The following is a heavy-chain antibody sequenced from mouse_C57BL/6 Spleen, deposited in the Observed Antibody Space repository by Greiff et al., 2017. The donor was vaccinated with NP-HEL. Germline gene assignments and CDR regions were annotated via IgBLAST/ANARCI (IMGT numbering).Heavy chain of an antibody. Sequence: QVQLQQPGAELVKPGASVKLSCKASGYTFTSYWMHWVKQRPGQGLEWIGMIHPNSGSTNYNEKFKSKATLTVDKSSSTAYMQLSSLTSEDSAVYYCASNYYGSKHWYFDVWGTGTTVTVSS. V-gene: IGHV1-64*01. J-gene: IGHJ1*03. CDR2: IHPNSGST. CDR1: GYTFTSYW. CDR3: ASNYYGSKHWYFDV. D-gene: IGHD1-1*01.